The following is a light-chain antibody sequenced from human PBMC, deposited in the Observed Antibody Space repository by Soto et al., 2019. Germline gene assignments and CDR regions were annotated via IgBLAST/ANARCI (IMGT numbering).Light chain of an antibody. J-gene: IGLJ1*01. Sequence: QSVLTQPASVSGSPGQSITISCTGTSSDVGGYNYVSWYQQHPGKAPKLMIYDVSNRPSGVSNRFSGSKSGNTASLTISGLQAEDEADYYCSSYKSSSTPWRVFGTGTEVTVL. CDR3: SSYKSSSTPWRV. CDR1: SSDVGGYNY. V-gene: IGLV2-14*01. CDR2: DVS.